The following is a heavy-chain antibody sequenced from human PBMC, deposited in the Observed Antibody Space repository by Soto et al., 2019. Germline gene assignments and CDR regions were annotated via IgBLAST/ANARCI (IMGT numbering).Heavy chain of an antibody. Sequence: ASVKVSCTASGYTFTNYAMHWVRPAPGQRLEWMGWINGGNGNTKYSQKFQGRVTITRDTSASTAYMELSSLRSEDTAVYYCARDQGGEYYYVFWRQGTLVIVSS. CDR1: GYTFTNYA. J-gene: IGHJ4*02. CDR2: INGGNGNT. V-gene: IGHV1-3*01. D-gene: IGHD3-10*02. CDR3: ARDQGGEYYYVF.